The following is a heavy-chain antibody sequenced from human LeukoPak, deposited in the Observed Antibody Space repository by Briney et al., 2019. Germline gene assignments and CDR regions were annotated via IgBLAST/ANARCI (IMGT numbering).Heavy chain of an antibody. CDR2: ISYDGSNK. CDR1: GFTFSSYA. J-gene: IGHJ4*02. Sequence: GRSLRLSCAASGFTFSSYAMHWVRQAPGKGLEWVAVISYDGSNKYYADSVKGRFTISRDNSKNTPYLQMNSLRAEDTAVYYCARTEYYYGSGSGDYWGQGTLVTVSS. V-gene: IGHV3-30*01. CDR3: ARTEYYYGSGSGDY. D-gene: IGHD3-10*01.